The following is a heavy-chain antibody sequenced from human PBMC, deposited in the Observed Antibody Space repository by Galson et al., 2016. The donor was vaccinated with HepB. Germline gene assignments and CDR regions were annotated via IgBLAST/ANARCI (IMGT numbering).Heavy chain of an antibody. D-gene: IGHD3-10*01. CDR1: GDTFTNYD. CDR3: ARGRYYPTPEYFQP. Sequence: SVKVSCKASGDTFTNYDINWVRQATGQGLEWMGWMNPNSGNRGYAQKFQGRVTMASNASINTAYMEVSSLRSDDTAVYYCARGRYYPTPEYFQPWGLGALVTVSS. J-gene: IGHJ1*01. CDR2: MNPNSGNR. V-gene: IGHV1-8*01.